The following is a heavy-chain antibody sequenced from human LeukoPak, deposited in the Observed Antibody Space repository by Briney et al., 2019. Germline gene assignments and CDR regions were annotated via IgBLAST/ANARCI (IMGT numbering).Heavy chain of an antibody. CDR3: AKDIRLNIVVVTAIDPYYYYYYGMDV. Sequence: PGGSLRLSCAASGFTFDDYAMRWVRQAPGKGLEWVSVISGVGGSTYYADSVKGRFTISRDNSKNSLYLQMNSLRTEDTALYYCAKDIRLNIVVVTAIDPYYYYYYGMDVWGQGTTVTVSS. V-gene: IGHV3-43*02. CDR1: GFTFDDYA. CDR2: ISGVGGST. D-gene: IGHD2-21*02. J-gene: IGHJ6*02.